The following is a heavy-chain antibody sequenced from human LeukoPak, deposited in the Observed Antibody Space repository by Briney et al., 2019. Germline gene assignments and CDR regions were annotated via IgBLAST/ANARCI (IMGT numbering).Heavy chain of an antibody. Sequence: SETLSLTCTVSGGSITSDYWSWIRQPPGKGLESIGYIYYSGSTNYNPSLKSRVTISVDTSKNQFSLKLSSVTAADTAVYYCARVVSVGATSALDYWGQGTLVTVSS. CDR1: GGSITSDY. CDR2: IYYSGST. V-gene: IGHV4-59*01. J-gene: IGHJ4*02. CDR3: ARVVSVGATSALDY. D-gene: IGHD1-26*01.